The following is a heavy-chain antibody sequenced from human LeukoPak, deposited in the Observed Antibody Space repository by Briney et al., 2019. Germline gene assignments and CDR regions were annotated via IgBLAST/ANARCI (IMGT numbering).Heavy chain of an antibody. CDR1: GVSINTCCYS. D-gene: IGHD5-18*01. J-gene: IGHJ4*02. CDR3: ARGRSYGFDFDS. Sequence: TSETLSLTCDVSGVSINTCCYSWTWIRQPPGKGLEWIGYKYYSGSTRYNSSLRSRLTISLDTSKNQFSLRLTSETAADTAVYYCARGRSYGFDFDSWGPGTLVIVSS. V-gene: IGHV4-61*01. CDR2: KYYSGST.